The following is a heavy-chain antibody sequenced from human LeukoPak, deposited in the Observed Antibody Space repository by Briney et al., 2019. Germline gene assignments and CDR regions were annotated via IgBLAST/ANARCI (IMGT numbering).Heavy chain of an antibody. CDR2: ISSSSNTI. J-gene: IGHJ3*02. Sequence: GGSLRLSCAASGFTFSSYSMNWVRQAPGKGLGWVSYISSSSNTIYYADSVKGRFTISRDNAKNSLYLQMNSLRAEDTAVYYCARILLAAGAFDIWGQGTMVTVSS. V-gene: IGHV3-48*01. CDR1: GFTFSSYS. CDR3: ARILLAAGAFDI. D-gene: IGHD2-15*01.